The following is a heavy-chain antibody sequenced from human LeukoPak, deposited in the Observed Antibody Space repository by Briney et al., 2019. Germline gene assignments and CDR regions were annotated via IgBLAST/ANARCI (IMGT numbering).Heavy chain of an antibody. Sequence: GGSLRLSCAASGFTFSSYAMSWVRQAPGKGLEWVSAISGSGGSTYYADSVKGRFTISRDNPKNTLYLQMNSLRAEDTAVYYCAKSWEPLLYFDYWGQGTLVTVSS. CDR2: ISGSGGST. J-gene: IGHJ4*02. V-gene: IGHV3-23*01. D-gene: IGHD1-26*01. CDR3: AKSWEPLLYFDY. CDR1: GFTFSSYA.